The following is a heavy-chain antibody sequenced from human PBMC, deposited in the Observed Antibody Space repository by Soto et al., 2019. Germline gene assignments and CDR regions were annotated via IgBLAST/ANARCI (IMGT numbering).Heavy chain of an antibody. V-gene: IGHV1-69*13. J-gene: IGHJ4*02. D-gene: IGHD1-26*01. CDR1: GGTFSSYA. Sequence: ASVKVSCKASGGTFSSYAISWVRQAPGQGLEWMGGIIPIFGTANYAQKFQGRVTITADESTSTAYMELSSLRSEDTAVYYCARDRNHRVYEPGATGFDYWGQGTLVTVSS. CDR3: ARDRNHRVYEPGATGFDY. CDR2: IIPIFGTA.